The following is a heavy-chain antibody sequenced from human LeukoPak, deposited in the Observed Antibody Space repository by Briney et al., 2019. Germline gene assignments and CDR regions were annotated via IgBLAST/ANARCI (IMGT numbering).Heavy chain of an antibody. V-gene: IGHV4-34*01. CDR3: ARPQETYYYGSGSYSHYYMDV. CDR2: INHSGST. D-gene: IGHD3-10*01. CDR1: GGSFSGYY. J-gene: IGHJ6*03. Sequence: SETLSLTCAVYGGSFSGYYWGWIRQPPGKGLEWIGEINHSGSTNYNPSLKSRVTISVDTSKNQFSLKLSSVTAADTAVYYCARPQETYYYGSGSYSHYYMDVWGKGTTVTISS.